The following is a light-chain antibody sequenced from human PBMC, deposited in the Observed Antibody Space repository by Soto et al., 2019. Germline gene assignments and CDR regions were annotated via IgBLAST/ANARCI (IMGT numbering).Light chain of an antibody. V-gene: IGKV3-11*01. CDR1: ENVNTY. CDR3: QQRVDFPLT. Sequence: ETVLPPPPAPLSSSPGERATLSCRASENVNTYLAWFQQKSGQSPRLLIYDSSHRATGTADRFSGSGSGNDCTLTIGRVWPEDFATYFCQQRVDFPLTVGGGTSVQI. J-gene: IGKJ4*02. CDR2: DSS.